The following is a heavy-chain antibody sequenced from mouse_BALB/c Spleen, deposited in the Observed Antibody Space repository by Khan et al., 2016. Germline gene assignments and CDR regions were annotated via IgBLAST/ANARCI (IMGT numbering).Heavy chain of an antibody. CDR3: ARSPYDYDVGFAY. Sequence: EVQLQESGAELVKPGASVKLSCTASGFNIKDTYMHWVKQRPEQGLEWIGRIDPANGNTKSDPKFQGKATITADTSSHTAYLQLSSLTSEDTAVYYCARSPYDYDVGFAYWGQGTLVTVSA. CDR2: IDPANGNT. V-gene: IGHV14-3*02. CDR1: GFNIKDTY. D-gene: IGHD2-4*01. J-gene: IGHJ3*01.